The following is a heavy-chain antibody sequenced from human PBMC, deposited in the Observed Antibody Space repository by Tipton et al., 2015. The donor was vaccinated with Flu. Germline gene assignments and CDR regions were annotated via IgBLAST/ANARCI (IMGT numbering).Heavy chain of an antibody. V-gene: IGHV2-26*01. CDR3: ARSYVLLWSNRPAFDI. CDR2: IFSNDEK. J-gene: IGHJ3*02. Sequence: TLSLTCTVSGFSLSNARMGVSWIRQPPGKALEWLAHIFSNDEKSYSTSLKSRLTISKDTSKSQVVLTMTNMDPVDTATYYCARSYVLLWSNRPAFDIWGQGTMVTVPS. CDR1: GFSLSNARMG. D-gene: IGHD3-10*01.